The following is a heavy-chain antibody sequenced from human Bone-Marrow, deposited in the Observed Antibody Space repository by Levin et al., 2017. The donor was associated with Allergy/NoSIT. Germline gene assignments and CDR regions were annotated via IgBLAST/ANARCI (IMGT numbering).Heavy chain of an antibody. CDR1: GGSISSYY. CDR2: IYYSGST. CDR3: ARGHKYSSGYYYGDAFDI. J-gene: IGHJ3*02. D-gene: IGHD3-22*01. Sequence: SQTLSLTCTVSGGSISSYYWSWIRQPPGKGLEWIGYIYYSGSTNYNPSLKSRVTISVDTSKNQFSLKLSSVTAADTAVYYCARGHKYSSGYYYGDAFDIWGQGTMVTVSS. V-gene: IGHV4-59*01.